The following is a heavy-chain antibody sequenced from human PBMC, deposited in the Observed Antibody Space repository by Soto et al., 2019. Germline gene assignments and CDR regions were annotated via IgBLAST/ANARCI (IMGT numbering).Heavy chain of an antibody. J-gene: IGHJ4*02. CDR2: IDPSDSYT. CDR1: GYSFTSYW. Sequence: PGESLKISCKGSGYSFTSYWISWVRQMPGKGLEWMGRIDPSDSYTNYSPSFQGHVTISADKSISTAYLQWSSLKASDTAMYYCATSPVRIAAADQTADYWGQGTLVTVSS. CDR3: ATSPVRIAAADQTADY. V-gene: IGHV5-10-1*01. D-gene: IGHD6-13*01.